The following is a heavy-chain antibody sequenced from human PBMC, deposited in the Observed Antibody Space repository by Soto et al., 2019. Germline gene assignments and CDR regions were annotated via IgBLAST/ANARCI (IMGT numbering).Heavy chain of an antibody. D-gene: IGHD1-26*01. V-gene: IGHV4-59*08. Sequence: QVQLQESGPGLVKPSETLSLTCTVSGGSISSYYWSWIRQPPVKGLEWIGYIYYSGSTNYNHSLKRRVTISVDTAKNQFSLKLSSVTAADTAVYYCARGGGSPDYWGQGTLVTVSS. CDR3: ARGGGSPDY. CDR2: IYYSGST. CDR1: GGSISSYY. J-gene: IGHJ4*02.